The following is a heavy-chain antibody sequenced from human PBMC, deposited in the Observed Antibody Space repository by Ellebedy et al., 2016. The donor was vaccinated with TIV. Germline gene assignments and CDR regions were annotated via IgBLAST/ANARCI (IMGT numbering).Heavy chain of an antibody. V-gene: IGHV3-23*01. Sequence: GGSLRLXXAASGFTLSSYAMSWVRQAPGKGLEWVSTLSGSDGSTWYAESVKGRFTISRDNSKNTLFLQMNSLRAEDTAVYYCARRGSMFDHWGQGTLVSVSS. CDR1: GFTLSSYA. CDR2: LSGSDGST. J-gene: IGHJ4*02. CDR3: ARRGSMFDH.